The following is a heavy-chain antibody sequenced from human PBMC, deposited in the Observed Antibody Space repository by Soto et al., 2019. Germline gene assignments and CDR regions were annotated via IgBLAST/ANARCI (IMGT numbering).Heavy chain of an antibody. J-gene: IGHJ4*02. CDR2: INHSGST. CDR1: GGSFSGYY. D-gene: IGHD6-6*01. CDR3: ARLIAARGFSDY. V-gene: IGHV4-34*01. Sequence: SETLSLTCAVYGGSFSGYYWSWIRQPPGKGLEWIGEINHSGSTNYNPSLKSRVTISVDTPKNQFSLKLSSVTAADTAVYYCARLIAARGFSDYWGQGTLVTVSS.